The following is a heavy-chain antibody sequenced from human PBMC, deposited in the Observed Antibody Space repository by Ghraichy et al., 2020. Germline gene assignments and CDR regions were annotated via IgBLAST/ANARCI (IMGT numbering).Heavy chain of an antibody. J-gene: IGHJ4*02. Sequence: SETLSLTCAVYGGSFSGYYWSWIRQPPGKGLEWIGEINHSGSTNYNPSLKSRVTISVDTSKNQFSLKLSSVTAADTAVYYCARGGIIAGYCTNGVCYSDFDYWGQGTLVTVSS. CDR2: INHSGST. V-gene: IGHV4-34*01. D-gene: IGHD2-8*01. CDR1: GGSFSGYY. CDR3: ARGGIIAGYCTNGVCYSDFDY.